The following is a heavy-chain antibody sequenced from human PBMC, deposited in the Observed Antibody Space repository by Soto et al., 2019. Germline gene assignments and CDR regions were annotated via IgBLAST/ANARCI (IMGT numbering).Heavy chain of an antibody. V-gene: IGHV5-51*01. D-gene: IGHD3-10*01. J-gene: IGHJ6*02. CDR1: GYSFTSYW. CDR2: IYPGDSDT. CDR3: ARHLSLTMVRGVIGMDV. Sequence: GESLKISCKGSGYSFTSYWIGWVRQMPGKGLEWMGIIYPGDSDTRYSPSFQGQVTISADKSISTAYLQWSSLKASDTAMYYCARHLSLTMVRGVIGMDVSGQAPTVTVSS.